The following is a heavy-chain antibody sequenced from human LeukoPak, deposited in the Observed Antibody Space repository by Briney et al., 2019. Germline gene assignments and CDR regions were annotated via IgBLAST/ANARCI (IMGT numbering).Heavy chain of an antibody. CDR1: GFTLNSYA. J-gene: IGHJ4*02. CDR3: VKGQEVVYAPTFDY. V-gene: IGHV3-64D*09. CDR2: IGTNGIST. D-gene: IGHD2-8*02. Sequence: GGSLTLSCSASGFTLNSYAIHWLRQAPGKGLEYVSSIGTNGISTYYADSVTGRFTISRDNSKNSLYLQMSSLRAEDTAVYYCVKGQEVVYAPTFDYWGQGTLVTVSS.